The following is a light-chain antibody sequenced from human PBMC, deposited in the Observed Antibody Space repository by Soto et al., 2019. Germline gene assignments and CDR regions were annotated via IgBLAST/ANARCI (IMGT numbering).Light chain of an antibody. CDR2: EVG. CDR3: SSCSSTSTCL. CDR1: SSDVGGYNY. Sequence: QSALTQPASVSASPGQSITISCTGTSSDVGGYNYVSWYQQFPGKAPKLIIYEVGNRPSGVSSRFSGSKSGNTASLTISGLQAEDETDYYCSSCSSTSTCLFGTGTKLTVL. J-gene: IGLJ1*01. V-gene: IGLV2-14*01.